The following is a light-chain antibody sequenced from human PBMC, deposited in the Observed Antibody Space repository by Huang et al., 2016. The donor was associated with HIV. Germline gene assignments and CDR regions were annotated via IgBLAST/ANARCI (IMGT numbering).Light chain of an antibody. CDR2: LCY. CDR3: MQALETPRT. J-gene: IGKJ5*01. V-gene: IGKV2-28*01. Sequence: DILLTQSPLSLPVTPGEPASISCRSSQSLLHSSGYNYLVWYVQKPGQSPQLLIYLCYNRASGVPDRFSCGGAGTDFTLKISSVEAEDVGVYYCMQALETPRTFGQGTRLEIK. CDR1: QSLLHSSGYNY.